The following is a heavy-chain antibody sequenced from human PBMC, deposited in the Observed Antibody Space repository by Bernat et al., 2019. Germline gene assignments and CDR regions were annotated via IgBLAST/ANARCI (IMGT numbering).Heavy chain of an antibody. Sequence: QVQLQQWGAGLLKPSETLSLTCAVSDGAFSTYYWGWIRQPPGKGLEWIGEINHSGSTNYNPSLKSRVTMSVDTSRNRFSLKLSSVTAADSAIYFCARGGVDNSNYGGLFDSWGRGALLTVSS. D-gene: IGHD4-4*01. CDR3: ARGGVDNSNYGGLFDS. CDR1: DGAFSTYY. V-gene: IGHV4-34*02. CDR2: INHSGST. J-gene: IGHJ4*02.